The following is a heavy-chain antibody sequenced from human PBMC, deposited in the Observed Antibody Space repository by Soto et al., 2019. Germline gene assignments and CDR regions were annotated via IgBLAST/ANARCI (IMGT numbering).Heavy chain of an antibody. J-gene: IGHJ5*02. CDR2: IYQTGST. Sequence: QVQLQESGPGLVKPSGTLSLTCAVSNGSITSGNWWRWVRQPPGKGLEWIGDIYQTGSTNYNPSLRSRVIISVDKAKNTFSLRLSSVTAADTAVYFCARVWGALAPIAGWFGPWGRGILVTVSS. CDR3: ARVWGALAPIAGWFGP. D-gene: IGHD3-16*01. CDR1: NGSITSGNW. V-gene: IGHV4-4*02.